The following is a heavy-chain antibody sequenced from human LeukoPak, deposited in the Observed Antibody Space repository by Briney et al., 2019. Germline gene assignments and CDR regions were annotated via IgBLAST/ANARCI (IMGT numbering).Heavy chain of an antibody. CDR3: AKNEGHSADY. V-gene: IGHV3-7*01. J-gene: IGHJ4*02. Sequence: GGSLRLSCVGSGFTFNNYWMSWVRQVPGKGLEWVASIKQDGSANSHVDSVKGRFTISRDNSEKSVFLQMSSLRAEDTAVYYCAKNEGHSADYWGQGSLVTVSS. CDR2: IKQDGSAN. D-gene: IGHD4-11*01. CDR1: GFTFNNYW.